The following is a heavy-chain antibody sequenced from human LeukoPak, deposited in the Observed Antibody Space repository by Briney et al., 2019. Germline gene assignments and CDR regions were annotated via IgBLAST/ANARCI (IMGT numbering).Heavy chain of an antibody. CDR1: GYTFTSYY. V-gene: IGHV1-46*01. CDR2: INPSGGST. J-gene: IGHJ4*02. CDR3: ARGVYSSSPEPPFDY. Sequence: GASVKDSCKASGYTFTSYYMHWVRQAPGQGREWMGIINPSGGSTSYAQKFQGRVTMTRDTSTSTVYMELSSLRSEDTAVYYCARGVYSSSPEPPFDYWGQGTLVTVSS. D-gene: IGHD6-6*01.